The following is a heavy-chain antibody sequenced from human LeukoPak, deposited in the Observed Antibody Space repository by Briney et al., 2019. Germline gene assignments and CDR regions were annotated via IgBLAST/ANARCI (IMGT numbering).Heavy chain of an antibody. J-gene: IGHJ4*02. CDR3: ARKCSGGSCYHPSFDY. CDR1: GGSISSSSYY. Sequence: PSETLSLTCTVSGGSISSSSYYWGWIRQPPGKGLEWIASIYYSGSTYYNPSLKSRVTISVDTSKNQFSLKLSSVTAADTAVYYCARKCSGGSCYHPSFDYWGQGTLVTVSS. D-gene: IGHD2-15*01. V-gene: IGHV4-39*07. CDR2: IYYSGST.